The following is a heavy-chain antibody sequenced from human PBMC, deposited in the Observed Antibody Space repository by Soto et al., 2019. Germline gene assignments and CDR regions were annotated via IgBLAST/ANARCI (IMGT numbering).Heavy chain of an antibody. D-gene: IGHD2-21*02. V-gene: IGHV1-18*01. CDR3: ASSYCGGDCSVFYYYYGMDV. Sequence: QVQLVQSGAEVKKPGASVKVSCKASGYTFTSYGISWVRQAPGQGLEWMGWISAYNGNTNYAQKLHGRVTMTTDTSTSTANMGLRSLRSDDTAVYYCASSYCGGDCSVFYYYYGMDVWGQGTTVTVSS. J-gene: IGHJ6*02. CDR2: ISAYNGNT. CDR1: GYTFTSYG.